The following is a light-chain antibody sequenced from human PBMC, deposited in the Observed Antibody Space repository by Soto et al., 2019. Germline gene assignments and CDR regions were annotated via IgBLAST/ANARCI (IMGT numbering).Light chain of an antibody. CDR2: GNS. J-gene: IGLJ1*01. CDR3: QSYDSSLSGYV. CDR1: SSNIWAGSD. V-gene: IGLV1-40*01. Sequence: QSVLTQPPSVSGAPGQRVTISGTRSSSNIWAGSDVHWYQQLPGTAPKLLIYGNSNRPSGVPDRFSGSKSGTSASLAITGLQAEDEADYYCQSYDSSLSGYVFGTGTKLTVL.